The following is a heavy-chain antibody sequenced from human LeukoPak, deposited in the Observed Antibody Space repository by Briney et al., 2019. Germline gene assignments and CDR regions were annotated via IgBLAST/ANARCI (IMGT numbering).Heavy chain of an antibody. D-gene: IGHD7-27*01. CDR3: ARGKANWGSGSYWFDP. J-gene: IGHJ5*02. CDR1: GGSFSGYY. V-gene: IGHV4-59*12. CDR2: IYYSGST. Sequence: PSETLSLTCAVYGGSFSGYYWSWIRQPPGKGLEWIGYIYYSGSTNYNPSLKSRVTISVDTSKNQFSLKLSSVTAADTAVYYCARGKANWGSGSYWFDPWGQGTLVTVSS.